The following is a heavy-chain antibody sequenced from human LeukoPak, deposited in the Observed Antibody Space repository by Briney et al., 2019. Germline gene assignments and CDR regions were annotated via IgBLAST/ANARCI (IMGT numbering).Heavy chain of an antibody. D-gene: IGHD3-9*01. CDR2: IYYSGST. CDR3: ARQNYDILTGYYTDAFDI. V-gene: IGHV4-59*01. J-gene: IGHJ3*02. Sequence: SETLSLTCTVSGGSISSYYWSWIRQPPGKGLEWIGYIYYSGSTNYNPSLKSRVTISVDTSKNQFSLKLSPVTAADTAVCYCARQNYDILTGYYTDAFDIWGQGTMVTVSS. CDR1: GGSISSYY.